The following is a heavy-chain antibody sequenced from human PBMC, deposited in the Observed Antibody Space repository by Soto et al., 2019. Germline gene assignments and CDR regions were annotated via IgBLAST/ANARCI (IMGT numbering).Heavy chain of an antibody. V-gene: IGHV4-31*03. J-gene: IGHJ3*02. CDR2: IYYSGST. CDR3: ARVGCSGGSCWDAFDI. Sequence: SETLSLTCTVSGGSISSGGYYWSWIRQHPGKGLEWIGYIYYSGSTYYNPSLKSRVTISVDTSKNQFSLKLSSVTAADTAVYYCARVGCSGGSCWDAFDIWGQGTMVTVSS. CDR1: GGSISSGGYY. D-gene: IGHD2-15*01.